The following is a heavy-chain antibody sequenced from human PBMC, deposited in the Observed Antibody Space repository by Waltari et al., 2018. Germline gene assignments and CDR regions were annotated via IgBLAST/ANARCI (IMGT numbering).Heavy chain of an antibody. Sequence: QVQIQQWGAGLLKPSETLSLTCAVYGGSFRGYYWGVIRQPPGKGLEWMGEINQSGSTNYNPSLKSRVTISVDTSKNQFSLKLISVTAADTAVYYCARMVVVVPAANYYMDVWGKGTTVTVSS. CDR1: GGSFRGYY. CDR3: ARMVVVVPAANYYMDV. J-gene: IGHJ6*03. D-gene: IGHD2-2*01. CDR2: INQSGST. V-gene: IGHV4-34*01.